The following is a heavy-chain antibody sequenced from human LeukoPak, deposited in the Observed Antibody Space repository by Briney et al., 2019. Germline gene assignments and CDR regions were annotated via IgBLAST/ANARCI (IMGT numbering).Heavy chain of an antibody. D-gene: IGHD5-18*01. CDR2: MNPNSGNR. Sequence: ASVKVSCKASGYTFTSYDINWVRQATGEGLEWMGWMNPNSGNRGYAQKFQGRVTMTRNTSISTAYMELSSLRSEDTAVYYCARGVFGYSYGSYYYYGMDVWGQGTTVTVS. CDR3: ARGVFGYSYGSYYYYGMDV. J-gene: IGHJ6*02. V-gene: IGHV1-8*01. CDR1: GYTFTSYD.